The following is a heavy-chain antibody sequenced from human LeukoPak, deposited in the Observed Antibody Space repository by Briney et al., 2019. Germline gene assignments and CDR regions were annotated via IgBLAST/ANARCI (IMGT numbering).Heavy chain of an antibody. V-gene: IGHV1-2*06. CDR1: GYTFTDYF. Sequence: ASVKVSCKASGYTFTDYFLHWVPHAPGQGLEWMGRINPNNGGTNFAQKFQGKVTMTRDTSSTTAYMELSGLRSDDTAVYCCTRVGPDTYCSGGSCYVDHWGQGTLVTVSS. D-gene: IGHD2-15*01. CDR3: TRVGPDTYCSGGSCYVDH. CDR2: INPNNGGT. J-gene: IGHJ4*02.